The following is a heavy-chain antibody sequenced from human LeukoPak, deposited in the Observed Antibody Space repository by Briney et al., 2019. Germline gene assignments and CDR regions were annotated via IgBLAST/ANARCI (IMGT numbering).Heavy chain of an antibody. CDR1: ADVFTNSC. J-gene: IGHJ4*02. Sequence: ASVKISCTASADVFTNSCFHWVRQTPRHGLQYLGIVDPSVAAPTYAQRFQGRVTMTRDTSTRTIYTELRSLQPEDTAVYYCAGSRLRFLQWDYWGQGTVVTVSS. D-gene: IGHD3-3*01. CDR2: VDPSVAAP. CDR3: AGSRLRFLQWDY. V-gene: IGHV1-46*01.